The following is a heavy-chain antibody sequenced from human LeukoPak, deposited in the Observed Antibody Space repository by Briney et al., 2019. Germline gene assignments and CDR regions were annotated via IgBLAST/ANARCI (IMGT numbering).Heavy chain of an antibody. CDR3: ARVVVVPATIFMDV. CDR2: IYYSGST. Sequence: SETLSLTCTVSGGSISSYYWSWIRQPPGKGLEWIGYIYYSGSTNYNPSLKSRVTISVDTSKNQFSLKLSSVTAADTAVYYCARVVVVPATIFMDVWGKGTTVTISS. D-gene: IGHD2-2*01. V-gene: IGHV4-59*08. CDR1: GGSISSYY. J-gene: IGHJ6*04.